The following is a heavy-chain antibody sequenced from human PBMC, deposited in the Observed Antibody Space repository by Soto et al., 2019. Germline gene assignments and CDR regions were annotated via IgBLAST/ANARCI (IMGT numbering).Heavy chain of an antibody. Sequence: QVQLQETGPGLVKPSQTLSLTCTVSGGSISSGGYYWSWIRQHPGKGLEWIGYIYYSGSTYHNPSLKSRVTISVDTSKNQFSLKLTSVTAADTAVYYCARDLGVAIAARPGGWFDPWGQETLVTVSS. J-gene: IGHJ5*02. CDR2: IYYSGST. CDR1: GGSISSGGYY. CDR3: ARDLGVAIAARPGGWFDP. D-gene: IGHD6-6*01. V-gene: IGHV4-31*03.